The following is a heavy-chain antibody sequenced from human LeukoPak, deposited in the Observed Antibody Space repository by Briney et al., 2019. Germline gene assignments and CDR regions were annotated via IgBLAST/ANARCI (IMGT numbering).Heavy chain of an antibody. Sequence: PSETLSLTCTVSGASISNFYWSWIRQPAGKGLEWIGRIYTDGSPRYNPSLKSRITMSIDTSKNQSSLKLTSVTAADAAVYYCARDRPPGSETYRLDYWGQGTLVTVSS. D-gene: IGHD3-10*01. J-gene: IGHJ4*02. CDR1: GASISNFY. V-gene: IGHV4-4*07. CDR2: IYTDGSP. CDR3: ARDRPPGSETYRLDY.